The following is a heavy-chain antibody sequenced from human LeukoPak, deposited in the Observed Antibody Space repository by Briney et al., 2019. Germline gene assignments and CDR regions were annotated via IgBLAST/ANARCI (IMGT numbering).Heavy chain of an antibody. CDR1: GFTFSSYG. D-gene: IGHD5-12*01. V-gene: IGHV3-23*01. CDR2: ISGSGGST. Sequence: PGGSLRLSCAASGFTFSSYGMSWVRQAPGKGLEWVSAISGSGGSTYYADSVKGRFTVSRDNSKNTLYLQMNSLRAEDTAVYYCAKGGLLVASFDYWGQGTLVTVSS. J-gene: IGHJ4*02. CDR3: AKGGLLVASFDY.